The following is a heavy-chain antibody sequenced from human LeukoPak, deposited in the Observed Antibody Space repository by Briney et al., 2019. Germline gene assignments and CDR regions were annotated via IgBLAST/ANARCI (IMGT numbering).Heavy chain of an antibody. Sequence: SETLSLTCTVSGGSISSYYWSWIRQPPGKGLEWIGYIYYSGSTNYNPSLKSRVTISVDTSKNQFSLKLSSVTAADTAVYYCARTNYYGSRGIDYWGQGTLVTVSS. V-gene: IGHV4-59*08. D-gene: IGHD3-10*01. CDR2: IYYSGST. CDR1: GGSISSYY. CDR3: ARTNYYGSRGIDY. J-gene: IGHJ4*02.